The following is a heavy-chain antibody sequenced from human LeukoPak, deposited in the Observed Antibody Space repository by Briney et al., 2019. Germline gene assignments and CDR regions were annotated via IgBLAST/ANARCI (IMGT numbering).Heavy chain of an antibody. Sequence: SVKVSCKASGGTFSSYAISWVRQAPGQGLEWMGGIIPIFGTANYAQKFQGRVTITTDESTSTAYMELGSLRSEDTAVYYCARGHTKWERNYYYYYMDVWGKGTTVTVSS. CDR3: ARGHTKWERNYYYYYMDV. J-gene: IGHJ6*03. V-gene: IGHV1-69*05. CDR1: GGTFSSYA. D-gene: IGHD1-26*01. CDR2: IIPIFGTA.